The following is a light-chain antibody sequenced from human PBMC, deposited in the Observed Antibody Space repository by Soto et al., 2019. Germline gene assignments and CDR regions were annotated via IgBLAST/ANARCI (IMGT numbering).Light chain of an antibody. CDR1: QSISSW. V-gene: IGKV1-5*03. CDR2: TAS. CDR3: QQYNSYPWT. Sequence: DIQMTQSPSTLSASVGDRVTITCRASQSISSWLAWYQQKPGKAPKLLIYTASSLQSGVPSRFSGGGSGTEFTLTISSLQPDDFATYYCQQYNSYPWTFGQGTKVEIK. J-gene: IGKJ1*01.